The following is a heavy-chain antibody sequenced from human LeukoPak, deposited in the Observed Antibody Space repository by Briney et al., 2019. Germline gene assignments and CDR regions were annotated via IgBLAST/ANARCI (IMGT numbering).Heavy chain of an antibody. Sequence: GRSLTLSCAASAFTFSSYTMHWVRQAPGKGLEWVAVISYDGRNKYYADSVKGRFTISRDNSKNTLYLQMNSLRAEDTAVYYCARDANSMVRGLIISSYFDYWGQGTLVTVSS. J-gene: IGHJ4*02. V-gene: IGHV3-30*01. CDR3: ARDANSMVRGLIISSYFDY. CDR1: AFTFSSYT. CDR2: ISYDGRNK. D-gene: IGHD3-10*01.